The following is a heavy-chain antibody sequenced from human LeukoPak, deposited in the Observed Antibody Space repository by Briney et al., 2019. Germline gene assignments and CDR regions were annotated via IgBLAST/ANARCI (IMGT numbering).Heavy chain of an antibody. J-gene: IGHJ4*02. D-gene: IGHD2-15*01. V-gene: IGHV3-23*01. CDR2: ISDSGGRT. CDR3: AKDLQVVKPFFFHY. Sequence: GGSLRLSCAASGFTFSSYAMNWVRQAPGKGLEWVSGISDSGGRTFYADSVKGRLTISRDNSKNTLYLQMNSLRADDTAIYYCAKDLQVVKPFFFHYWGQGTLVTVSS. CDR1: GFTFSSYA.